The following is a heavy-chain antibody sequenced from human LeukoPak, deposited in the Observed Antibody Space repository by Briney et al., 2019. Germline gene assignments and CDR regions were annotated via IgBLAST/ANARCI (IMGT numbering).Heavy chain of an antibody. D-gene: IGHD2-2*01. CDR1: GGSISSYY. CDR2: IYYSGST. J-gene: IGHJ2*01. CDR3: ARDRGYCSSTSCYGTDMNFDL. Sequence: SETLSLTCTVYGGSISSYYWSWIRQPPGKGPEWIGYIYYSGSTNYNPSLKSRVTISVDTSKNQFSLKLSSVTAADTAVYYCARDRGYCSSTSCYGTDMNFDLWGRGTLVTVSS. V-gene: IGHV4-59*01.